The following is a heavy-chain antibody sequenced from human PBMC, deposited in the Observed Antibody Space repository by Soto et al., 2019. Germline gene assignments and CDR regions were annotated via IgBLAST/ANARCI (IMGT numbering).Heavy chain of an antibody. J-gene: IGHJ4*02. CDR2: ISGSGGST. V-gene: IGHV3-23*01. CDR3: AKGRPYSTVTTDY. D-gene: IGHD4-17*01. Sequence: GGSLRLSCAASGFTFSSYAMSWVRQAPGKGLEWVSAISGSGGSTDYADSVKGRFTISRDNSKNTLYLQMNSLRAEDTAAYYCAKGRPYSTVTTDYWGQGTLVTVSS. CDR1: GFTFSSYA.